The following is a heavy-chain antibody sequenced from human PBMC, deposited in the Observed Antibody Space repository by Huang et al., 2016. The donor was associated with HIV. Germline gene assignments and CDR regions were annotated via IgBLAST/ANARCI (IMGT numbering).Heavy chain of an antibody. Sequence: QVQLVQSGAEVKKPGSSVKVSCKASGGTVSSYAISWVRHAPGQGREWMGGIIPILGTANYAQKFQGRVTITADESTSTAYMELSSLRSEDTAVYYCARARGYYDSSVSYYFDYWGQGTLVTVSS. CDR2: IIPILGTA. D-gene: IGHD3-22*01. CDR3: ARARGYYDSSVSYYFDY. J-gene: IGHJ4*02. CDR1: GGTVSSYA. V-gene: IGHV1-69*13.